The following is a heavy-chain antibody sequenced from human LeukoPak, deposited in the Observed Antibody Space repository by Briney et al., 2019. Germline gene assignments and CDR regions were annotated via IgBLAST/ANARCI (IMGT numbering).Heavy chain of an antibody. CDR1: GFTLSSYV. D-gene: IGHD3-10*01. V-gene: IGHV3-30*04. J-gene: IGHJ6*03. CDR2: ISYDGSNE. Sequence: PGRSLRLSCAASGFTLSSYVMHWVRQAPGKGLEWVAIISYDGSNEYYADSVKGRFTISRDNSKNTLYLQMNSLRAADTAVYYCARAPLRITMVRGRTEPGTYYYYMDVWGKGTTVTVSS. CDR3: ARAPLRITMVRGRTEPGTYYYYMDV.